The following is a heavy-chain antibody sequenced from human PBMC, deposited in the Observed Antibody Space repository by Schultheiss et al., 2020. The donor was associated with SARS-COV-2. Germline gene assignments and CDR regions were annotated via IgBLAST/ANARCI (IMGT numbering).Heavy chain of an antibody. Sequence: SGPTLVKPTETLTLTCTVSGFSLSNARMGVSWIRQPPGKALEWLALIYWDDDKRYSPSLKSRLTITKDTSKNQVVLTMTNMDPVDTATYYCAHIPWGGNTTWGKGPLVTVSS. D-gene: IGHD2-21*01. CDR3: AHIPWGGNTT. CDR1: GFSLSNARMG. J-gene: IGHJ4*02. V-gene: IGHV2-5*02. CDR2: IYWDDDK.